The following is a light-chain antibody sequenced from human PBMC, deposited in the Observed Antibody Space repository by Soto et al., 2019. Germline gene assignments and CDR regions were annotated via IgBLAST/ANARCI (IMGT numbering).Light chain of an antibody. CDR3: QQYVISVT. CDR1: QSVSSN. Sequence: EIVMTQSTATLSVSPGERATLSCRASQSVSSNLAWYQQKPGQAPRLLIYDASNRATGIPARFSGSGSGTDFTLTISRLEPQDSAMYYCQQYVISVTFGQGTRLEIK. V-gene: IGKV3-15*01. J-gene: IGKJ5*01. CDR2: DAS.